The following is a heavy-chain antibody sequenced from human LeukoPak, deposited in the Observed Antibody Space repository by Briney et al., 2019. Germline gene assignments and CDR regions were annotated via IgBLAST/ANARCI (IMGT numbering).Heavy chain of an antibody. D-gene: IGHD6-19*01. CDR3: ARDGYSSGWSLGYFDY. Sequence: GGSLRLSCAASGFTFGSYGMHWVRQAPGKGLEWVAVIWYDGSNKYYADSVKGRFTISRDNSKNRLYLQMNSLRAEDTAVYYCARDGYSSGWSLGYFDYWGQGTLVTVSS. V-gene: IGHV3-33*01. CDR2: IWYDGSNK. CDR1: GFTFGSYG. J-gene: IGHJ4*02.